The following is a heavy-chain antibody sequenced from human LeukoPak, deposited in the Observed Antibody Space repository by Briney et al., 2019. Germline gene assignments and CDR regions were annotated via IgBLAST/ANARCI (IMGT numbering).Heavy chain of an antibody. Sequence: GGSLRLSCAASGFTFSGYAMSWVRQAPGKGLEWVANIKQDGSEKYYVDSVKGRFTISRDNAKNSLYLQMNSLRAEDTAVYYCARERLAYCGGDCYGGVYYYYYGMDVWGQGTTVTVSS. CDR3: ARERLAYCGGDCYGGVYYYYYGMDV. D-gene: IGHD2-21*02. CDR1: GFTFSGYA. J-gene: IGHJ6*02. V-gene: IGHV3-7*01. CDR2: IKQDGSEK.